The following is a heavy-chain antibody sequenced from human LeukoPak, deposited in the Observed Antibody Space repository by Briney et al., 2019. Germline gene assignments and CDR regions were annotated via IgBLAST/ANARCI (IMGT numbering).Heavy chain of an antibody. CDR3: ARAHSSGRIIDY. J-gene: IGHJ4*02. CDR1: GASVSSGSYY. V-gene: IGHV4-61*01. Sequence: PSETLSLTCTVSGASVSSGSYYWSWIRQPPGKGLEWIGYIYYSGSTNYNPSLKSRVTVSVDTSKNQFSLKLSPVTAADTAIYYCARAHSSGRIIDYWGQGTLVTVSS. D-gene: IGHD3-22*01. CDR2: IYYSGST.